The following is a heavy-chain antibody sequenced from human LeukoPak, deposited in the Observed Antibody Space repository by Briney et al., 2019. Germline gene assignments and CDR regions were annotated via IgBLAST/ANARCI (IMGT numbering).Heavy chain of an antibody. CDR2: IYYSGST. D-gene: IGHD3-10*01. CDR1: GGSLSSGGYY. CDR3: ATLRYFDGSGPHWGYCQH. V-gene: IGHV4-30-4*01. J-gene: IGHJ1*01. Sequence: PSETLSLTCTVSGGSLSSGGYYWSWIRQPPGKGLEWIGYIYYSGSTYYNPSLKSRVTISVDTSKNQFSLKLSSVTSADTVVYHSATLRYFDGSGPHWGYCQHWGQGTRVTVSS.